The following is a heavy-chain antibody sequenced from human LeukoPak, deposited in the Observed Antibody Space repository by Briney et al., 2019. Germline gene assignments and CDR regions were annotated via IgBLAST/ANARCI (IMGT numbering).Heavy chain of an antibody. V-gene: IGHV3-7*01. Sequence: PGGSLRLSCTVSGFTFSGHWMNWVRQAPGKGLEWVANIKYDGSGKGYVDSVEGRFTISRDNSKNSLFLQMNSLRAEDTAVYYCATRNIFEYWGQGTLVTVSS. CDR3: ATRNIFEY. CDR2: IKYDGSGK. J-gene: IGHJ4*02. CDR1: GFTFSGHW.